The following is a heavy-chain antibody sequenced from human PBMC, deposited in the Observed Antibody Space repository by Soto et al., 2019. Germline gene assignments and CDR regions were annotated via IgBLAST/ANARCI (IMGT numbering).Heavy chain of an antibody. Sequence: RGSLRLSCAASGFTFRSYCMSWVRQAPGKGLEWVSSISSSSSYIYYADSVKGRFTISRDNAKNSLYLQMNSLRAEDTVVYYCATPGYSGYPAAGYWGQGTLVTVSS. CDR2: ISSSSSYI. J-gene: IGHJ4*02. V-gene: IGHV3-21*01. CDR1: GFTFRSYC. D-gene: IGHD5-12*01. CDR3: ATPGYSGYPAAGY.